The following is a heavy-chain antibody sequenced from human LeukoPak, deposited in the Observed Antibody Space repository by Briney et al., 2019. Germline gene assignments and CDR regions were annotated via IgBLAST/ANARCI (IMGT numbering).Heavy chain of an antibody. Sequence: SETLSLTCTVSGGSISSYYWSWIRQPPGKGLEWIGSIYYSGSTYYNPSLKSRVTISVDTSKNQFSLKLSSVTAADTAVYYCARHSAGVAPDYWGQGTLVTVSS. CDR1: GGSISSYY. CDR2: IYYSGST. V-gene: IGHV4-39*01. D-gene: IGHD3-3*01. CDR3: ARHSAGVAPDY. J-gene: IGHJ4*02.